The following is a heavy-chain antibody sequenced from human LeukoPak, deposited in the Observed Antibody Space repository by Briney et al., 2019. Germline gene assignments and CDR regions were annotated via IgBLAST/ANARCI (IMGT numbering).Heavy chain of an antibody. J-gene: IGHJ4*02. CDR1: GGPFSGYF. V-gene: IGHV4-34*01. CDR2: IHNSGTT. Sequence: SETLSLTCAVSGGPFSGYFWSWIRQSSGKGLEWIGEIHNSGTTDYNPSLNSRVTISEDTSKNQFYLNLSSVTAADTAVYYCARRYYYNLGSFPFDFWGQGTLVTVSS. D-gene: IGHD3-10*01. CDR3: ARRYYYNLGSFPFDF.